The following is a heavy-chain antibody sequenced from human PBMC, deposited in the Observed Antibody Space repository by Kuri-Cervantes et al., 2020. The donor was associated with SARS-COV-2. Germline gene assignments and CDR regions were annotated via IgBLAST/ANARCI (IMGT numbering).Heavy chain of an antibody. Sequence: ESLKISCTVSGGSISSSSYYWGWIRQPPGKGLEWIGSIYYSGSTYYNPSLKSRVTISVDTSKNQFSLKLSSVTAADTAVYYCARHLNSVTIFGVVSNWFDPWGQGTLVTSPQ. J-gene: IGHJ5*02. CDR3: ARHLNSVTIFGVVSNWFDP. CDR2: IYYSGST. CDR1: GGSISSSSYY. V-gene: IGHV4-39*01. D-gene: IGHD3-3*01.